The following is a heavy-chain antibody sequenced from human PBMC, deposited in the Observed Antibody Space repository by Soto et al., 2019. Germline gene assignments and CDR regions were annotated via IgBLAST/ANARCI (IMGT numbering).Heavy chain of an antibody. CDR2: IYHSGST. CDR1: GGSISSGGYS. CDR3: ARLTTELKGSLGEYYFEF. J-gene: IGHJ4*02. V-gene: IGHV4-30-2*01. Sequence: SETLSLTCAVSGGSISSGGYSWSWIRQPPGKGLEWIGYIYHSGSTYYNPSLKSRVTISVDRSKNQFSLKLSSVTAADTAVYYCARLTTELKGSLGEYYFEFWGQGALVTVS. D-gene: IGHD6-6*01.